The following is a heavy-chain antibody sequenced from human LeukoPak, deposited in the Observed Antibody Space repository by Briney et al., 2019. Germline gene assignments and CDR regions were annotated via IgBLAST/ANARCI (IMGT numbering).Heavy chain of an antibody. V-gene: IGHV1-8*01. Sequence: ASVKVSCKASGYTFTSYDINWVRQATGQGLEWMGWMNPNSGNTGYAQKFQGRVTMTRNTSISTAYMELSSLRSEDTAVYYCAREGLQLNYYYYYMDVWGKGTTVTVSS. D-gene: IGHD5-18*01. CDR2: MNPNSGNT. J-gene: IGHJ6*03. CDR3: AREGLQLNYYYYYMDV. CDR1: GYTFTSYD.